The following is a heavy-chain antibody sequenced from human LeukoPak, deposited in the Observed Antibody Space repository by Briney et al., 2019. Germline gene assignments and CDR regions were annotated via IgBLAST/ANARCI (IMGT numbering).Heavy chain of an antibody. CDR2: IYHSGST. J-gene: IGHJ4*02. CDR3: ARELAEGSGNFDY. Sequence: SETLSLTCAVSGGSISSGGYSWSWIRQPPGKGLEWIGYIYHSGSTYYNPSLKSRVTISVDTSKNQFSLKLSSVTAADTAVYYCARELAEGSGNFDYWGQGTLVTVSS. CDR1: GGSISSGGYS. D-gene: IGHD6-19*01. V-gene: IGHV4-30-2*01.